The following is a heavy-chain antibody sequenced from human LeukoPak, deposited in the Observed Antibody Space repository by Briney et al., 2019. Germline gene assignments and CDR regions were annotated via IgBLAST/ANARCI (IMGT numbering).Heavy chain of an antibody. J-gene: IGHJ2*01. CDR2: ISRSGRNM. D-gene: IGHD6-6*01. V-gene: IGHV3-48*03. CDR3: AKVFGSSSSPVDGWYFDL. Sequence: PGGSLRLSCAASGFTFSSYEMNWVRQAPGKGLEWVSYISRSGRNMYYADSVKGRFTISRDNAKNSLYLQMNSLRAEDTAVYYCAKVFGSSSSPVDGWYFDLWGRGTLVTVSS. CDR1: GFTFSSYE.